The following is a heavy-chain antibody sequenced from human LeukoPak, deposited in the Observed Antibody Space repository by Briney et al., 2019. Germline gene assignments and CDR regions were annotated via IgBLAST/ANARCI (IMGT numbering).Heavy chain of an antibody. D-gene: IGHD6-13*01. Sequence: PGGSLRLSCAASGFTFTNYAMTWVRQAPGKGLEWVSSISASGVMTYYADSVKGRFTVSRDNSKNSLYLQMNSLRAEDTAVYYCARGPRIAAAGTFYYYYMDVWGKGTTVTVSS. CDR1: GFTFTNYA. CDR2: ISASGVMT. V-gene: IGHV3-23*01. CDR3: ARGPRIAAAGTFYYYYMDV. J-gene: IGHJ6*03.